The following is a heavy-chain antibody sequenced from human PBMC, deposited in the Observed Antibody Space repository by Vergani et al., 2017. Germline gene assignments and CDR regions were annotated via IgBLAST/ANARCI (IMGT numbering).Heavy chain of an antibody. CDR2: IIPIFGTA. J-gene: IGHJ3*01. CDR1: GGTFSSYA. V-gene: IGHV1-69*01. D-gene: IGHD6-13*01. CDR3: ARGGLIAAAGSDAFDV. Sequence: QVQLVQSGAEVKKPGSSVKVSCKASGGTFSSYAISWVRQAPGQGLEWMGGIIPIFGTANYAQKFQGRVTITADASTSTAYMELRSLRSEDTAVYYCARGGLIAAAGSDAFDVWGQGTMVTVSS.